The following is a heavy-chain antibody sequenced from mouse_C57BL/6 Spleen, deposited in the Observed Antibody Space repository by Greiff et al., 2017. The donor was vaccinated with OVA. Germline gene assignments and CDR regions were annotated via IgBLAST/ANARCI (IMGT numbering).Heavy chain of an antibody. CDR3: ARSGGNYGSSPFDY. V-gene: IGHV1-72*01. J-gene: IGHJ2*01. D-gene: IGHD1-1*01. Sequence: QVQLQQPGAELVKPGASVKLSCKASGYTFTSYWMHWVKQRPGRGLEWIGRIYPNSGGTKYNEKFKSKATLTVDKPSSTAYMQLSSLTSEDSAVYYCARSGGNYGSSPFDYWGQGTTLTVSS. CDR1: GYTFTSYW. CDR2: IYPNSGGT.